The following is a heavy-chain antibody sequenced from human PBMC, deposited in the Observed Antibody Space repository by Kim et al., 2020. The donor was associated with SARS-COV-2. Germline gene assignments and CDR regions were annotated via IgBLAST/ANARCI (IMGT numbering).Heavy chain of an antibody. V-gene: IGHV3-30*18. CDR3: AKDASTYYYDSSGFDY. CDR1: GFTFSSYG. D-gene: IGHD3-22*01. Sequence: GGSLRLSCAASGFTFSSYGMHWVRQAPGKGLEWVAVISYDGSNKYYADSVKGRFTISRDNSKNTLYLRMNSLRAEDTAVYYCAKDASTYYYDSSGFDYWGQGTLVTVSS. J-gene: IGHJ4*02. CDR2: ISYDGSNK.